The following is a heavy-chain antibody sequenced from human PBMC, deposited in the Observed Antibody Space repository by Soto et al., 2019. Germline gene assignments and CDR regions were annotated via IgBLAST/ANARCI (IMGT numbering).Heavy chain of an antibody. V-gene: IGHV1-3*01. CDR1: GYTFTRYA. D-gene: IGHD3-3*01. J-gene: IGHJ5*02. CDR2: INAGNGNT. Sequence: QVPLVQSGAEVKKPGASVKVSCKASGYTFTRYAMHWVRQAPGQRLEWMGWINAGNGNTKYSQKFQGRVTITRDTAASTAYRELSSLRSEDTAVYYCARGYYANWFDPWGQGTLVTVSS. CDR3: ARGYYANWFDP.